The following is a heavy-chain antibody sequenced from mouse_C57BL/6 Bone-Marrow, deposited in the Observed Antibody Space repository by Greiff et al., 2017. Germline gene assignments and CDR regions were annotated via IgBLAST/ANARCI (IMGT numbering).Heavy chain of an antibody. CDR2: INPGSGGT. CDR3: ARLIYYDYDYFDY. Sequence: QVHVKPSGAELVRPGTSVKVSCKASGYAFTNYLIEWVKQRPGQGLEWIGVINPGSGGTNYNEKFKGKATLTADKSSSTAYMQLSSLTSEDSAVYFCARLIYYDYDYFDYWGQGTTLTVSS. J-gene: IGHJ2*01. D-gene: IGHD2-4*01. CDR1: GYAFTNYL. V-gene: IGHV1-54*01.